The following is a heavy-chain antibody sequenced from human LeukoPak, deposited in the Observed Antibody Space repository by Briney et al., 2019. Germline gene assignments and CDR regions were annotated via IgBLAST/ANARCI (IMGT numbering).Heavy chain of an antibody. D-gene: IGHD4-17*01. CDR2: INSNIGWT. J-gene: IGHJ3*02. Sequence: GASVKVSCKASGYTFTGYYIQWVRQAPGQGLEWVGWINSNIGWTNYAQKFQGRITMTRDTSSSTVYMDLSSLTSDDTAVYFCARASGSGDYSAFDMWGQGTMVTVSS. CDR3: ARASGSGDYSAFDM. CDR1: GYTFTGYY. V-gene: IGHV1-2*02.